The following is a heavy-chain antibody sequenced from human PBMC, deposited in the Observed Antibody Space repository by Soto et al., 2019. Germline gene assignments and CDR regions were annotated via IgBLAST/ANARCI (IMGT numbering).Heavy chain of an antibody. CDR2: IWYDGSNK. D-gene: IGHD3-16*02. CDR1: GFTFTSYG. V-gene: IGHV3-33*01. CDR3: ARTYDYIWGSYLYYYYYYMDV. J-gene: IGHJ6*03. Sequence: QVQLVESGGSVVQPGRSLRLSCAASGFTFTSYGMHWVRQAPGKGLEWVAVIWYDGSNKYYADSVKGRFTISRDNSKNTLYLQMNSLRAEDTAVYYCARTYDYIWGSYLYYYYYYMDVWGKGTTVTVSS.